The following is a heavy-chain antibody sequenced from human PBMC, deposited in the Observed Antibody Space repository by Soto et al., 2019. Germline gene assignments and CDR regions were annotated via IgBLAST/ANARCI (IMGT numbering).Heavy chain of an antibody. D-gene: IGHD3-3*01. J-gene: IGHJ5*02. V-gene: IGHV3-23*01. CDR2: ISGSGGST. Sequence: PGGSLRLSCAASGFTFRSYAMSWVRQAPGKGLEWVSAISGSGGSTYYADFVKGRFTISRDNSKNTLYLQMDSLRADDTAVYYCAKDPPTGFWSGHTHHWGQGTLVTVSS. CDR1: GFTFRSYA. CDR3: AKDPPTGFWSGHTHH.